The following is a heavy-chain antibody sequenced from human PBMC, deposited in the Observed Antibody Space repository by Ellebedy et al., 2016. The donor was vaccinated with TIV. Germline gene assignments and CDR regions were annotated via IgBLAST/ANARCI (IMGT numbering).Heavy chain of an antibody. CDR2: INHSGST. Sequence: SETLSLTCAVYGGSFSGYYWSRIRQPPGKGLEWIGEINHSGSTNYNPSLKSRVTISVDTSKNQFSLKLSSVTAADTAVYYCARTYYDILTGYYNYFDYWGQGTLVTVSS. V-gene: IGHV4-34*01. D-gene: IGHD3-9*01. CDR3: ARTYYDILTGYYNYFDY. J-gene: IGHJ4*02. CDR1: GGSFSGYY.